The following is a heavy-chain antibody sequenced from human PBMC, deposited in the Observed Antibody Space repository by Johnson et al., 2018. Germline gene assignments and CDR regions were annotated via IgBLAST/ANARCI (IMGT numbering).Heavy chain of an antibody. CDR2: ISSNGGST. CDR1: GFTFSSYA. CDR3: ARDLWSTSRQRGYYYYYYMDV. Sequence: VQLVQSGGGVVQPGRSLRLSCAASGFTFSSYAMHWVRQAPGKGLEYVSAISSNGGSTYYATSVKGRFTISRDNSKNTLYLQMGSLRAEDMAVYYCARDLWSTSRQRGYYYYYYMDVWGKGTTVTVSS. V-gene: IGHV3-64*01. D-gene: IGHD2-2*01. J-gene: IGHJ6*03.